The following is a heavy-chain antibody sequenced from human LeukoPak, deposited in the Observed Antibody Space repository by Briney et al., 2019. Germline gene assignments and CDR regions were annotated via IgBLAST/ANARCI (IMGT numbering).Heavy chain of an antibody. CDR1: GGSFSGYY. J-gene: IGHJ5*02. CDR3: ARHYYYDSLFDP. V-gene: IGHV4-59*08. D-gene: IGHD3-22*01. Sequence: PSETLSLTCAVYGGSFSGYYWSWIRQPPGKGLEWIGSIYYSGSTYYNPSLKSRVTISVDTSKNQFSLKLSSVTAADTAVYYCARHYYYDSLFDPWGQRTLVTVSS. CDR2: IYYSGST.